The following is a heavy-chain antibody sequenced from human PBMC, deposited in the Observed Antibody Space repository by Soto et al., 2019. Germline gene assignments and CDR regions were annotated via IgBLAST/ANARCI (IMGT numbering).Heavy chain of an antibody. CDR3: AKVSEGSMITFGGVIAY. V-gene: IGHV3-30*18. J-gene: IGHJ4*02. D-gene: IGHD3-16*02. CDR1: GFTFGTYA. CDR2: ISFDGKIK. Sequence: QVQLVESGGGVVQPGRSLRISCAASGFTFGTYAMHWVRQAPGKGLEWVTVISFDGKIKYYADSVKGRFTISRDNSKNTVYLQMDSLRAEDTAVYYCAKVSEGSMITFGGVIAYWGQGTLVTVSS.